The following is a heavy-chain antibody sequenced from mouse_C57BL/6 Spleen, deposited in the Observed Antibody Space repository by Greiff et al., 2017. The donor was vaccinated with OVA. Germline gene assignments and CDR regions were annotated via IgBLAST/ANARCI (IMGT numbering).Heavy chain of an antibody. CDR2: IWRGGST. CDR3: AKRNYGSQGYFDV. Sequence: VMLVESGPGLVQPSQSLSITCTVSGFSLTSYGVHWVRQSPGKGLEWLGVIWRGGSTDYNAAFMSRLSITKDNSKSQVFYKMNSLQADDTAIYYCAKRNYGSQGYFDVWGTGTTVTVSS. CDR1: GFSLTSYG. V-gene: IGHV2-5*01. J-gene: IGHJ1*03. D-gene: IGHD1-1*01.